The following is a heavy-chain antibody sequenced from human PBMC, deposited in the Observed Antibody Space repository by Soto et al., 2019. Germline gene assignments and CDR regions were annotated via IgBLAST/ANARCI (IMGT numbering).Heavy chain of an antibody. CDR1: GYGFTSYG. V-gene: IGHV1-18*01. CDR3: ARVGWYFDWSSNWFDP. D-gene: IGHD3-9*01. CDR2: ISAHNGNT. Sequence: ALVKVSCKASGYGFTSYGIGWVRQAHGQGLEWMGWISAHNGNTNYAQKLQGRVTMTTDTSTSTAYMELRSLRSDDTAVYYCARVGWYFDWSSNWFDPWGQGTLVTVSS. J-gene: IGHJ5*02.